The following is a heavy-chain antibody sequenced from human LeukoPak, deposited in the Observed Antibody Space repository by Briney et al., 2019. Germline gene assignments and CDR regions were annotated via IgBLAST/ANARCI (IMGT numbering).Heavy chain of an antibody. Sequence: GGSLRLSCAASGFIVNTNYMTWVRQAPGRGLEWVSFIYADGNTYYADSVKGRFTISRDNSKNMLYLQMNSLGTEDTAVYYCAKDRWGAVASFDYWGQGTLVTVSS. CDR2: IYADGNT. V-gene: IGHV3-53*05. CDR1: GFIVNTNY. J-gene: IGHJ4*02. D-gene: IGHD6-19*01. CDR3: AKDRWGAVASFDY.